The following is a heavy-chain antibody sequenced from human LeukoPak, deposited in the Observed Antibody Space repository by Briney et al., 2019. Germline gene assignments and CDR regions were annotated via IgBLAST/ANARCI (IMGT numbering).Heavy chain of an antibody. V-gene: IGHV3-30*04. CDR3: AREAVSITMIVVVTNEYYFDY. D-gene: IGHD3-22*01. CDR2: VSYDGSNK. J-gene: IGHJ4*02. CDR1: GFTXSSYA. Sequence: SGFTXSSYAVHWVRQAPGKGLEWVAVVSYDGSNKYYADSVKGRFTISRDNSKNTLYLQMNSLRAEDTAVYYCAREAVSITMIVVVTNEYYFDYWGQGTLVTVSS.